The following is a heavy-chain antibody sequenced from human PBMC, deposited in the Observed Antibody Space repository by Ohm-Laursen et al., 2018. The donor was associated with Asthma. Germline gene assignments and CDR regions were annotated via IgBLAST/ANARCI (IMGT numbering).Heavy chain of an antibody. Sequence: SLRLSCAASGFTFGTYGMHWVRQAPGKGLEWVAVISYDGSNKYYADSVKGRFTISRDNSKNTLYLQMNSLRAEDTAVYYCARRDFSGGDPSAAFDIWGQGTMVTVSS. CDR1: GFTFGTYG. CDR3: ARRDFSGGDPSAAFDI. CDR2: ISYDGSNK. D-gene: IGHD2-21*02. V-gene: IGHV3-30*03. J-gene: IGHJ3*02.